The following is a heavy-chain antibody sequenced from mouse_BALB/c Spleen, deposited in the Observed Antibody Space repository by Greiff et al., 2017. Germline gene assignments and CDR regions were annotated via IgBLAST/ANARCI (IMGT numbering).Heavy chain of an antibody. V-gene: IGHV5-6-3*01. CDR3: ARLTGIWYFDV. J-gene: IGHJ1*01. CDR2: INSNGGST. Sequence: EVKLVESGGGLVQPGGSLKLSCAASGFTFSSYGMSWVRQTPDKRLELVATINSNGGSTYYPDSVKGRFTISRDNAKNTLYLQMSSLKSEDTAMYYCARLTGIWYFDVWGAGTTVTVSS. CDR1: GFTFSSYG. D-gene: IGHD4-1*01.